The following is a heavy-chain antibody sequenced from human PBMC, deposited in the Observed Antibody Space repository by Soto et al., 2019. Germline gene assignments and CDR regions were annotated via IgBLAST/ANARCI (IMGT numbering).Heavy chain of an antibody. CDR1: GASISSYY. Sequence: PSETLSLTCSVSGASISSYYYTWIRQTPGKGLEWIGYIYLGGSINYNPSFKSRVIISVDTSKNQFSLKLSSLTAADTAVYYCARRQWLRIFDCWGQGTLVTVSS. CDR2: IYLGGSI. J-gene: IGHJ4*02. CDR3: ARRQWLRIFDC. V-gene: IGHV4-59*08. D-gene: IGHD5-12*01.